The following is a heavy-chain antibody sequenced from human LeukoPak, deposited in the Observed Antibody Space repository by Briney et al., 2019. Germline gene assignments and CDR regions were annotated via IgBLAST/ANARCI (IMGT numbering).Heavy chain of an antibody. D-gene: IGHD1-26*01. V-gene: IGHV3-73*01. CDR1: GFTLSDSA. CDR3: TRDRGTYNWLDP. Sequence: GGSLKLSCAASGFTLSDSAIHWVRQASGKGLEWVGLIDRPAKSYATAYGASVGGRFTISRDDSKNTAYLQMDSLKTEDTALYYCTRDRGTYNWLDPWGQGTLVTVSS. J-gene: IGHJ5*02. CDR2: IDRPAKSYAT.